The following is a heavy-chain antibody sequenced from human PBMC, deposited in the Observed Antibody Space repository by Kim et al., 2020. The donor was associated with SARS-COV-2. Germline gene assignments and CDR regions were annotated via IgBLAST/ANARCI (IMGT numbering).Heavy chain of an antibody. D-gene: IGHD5-18*01. V-gene: IGHV6-1*01. CDR1: GDSVSSKSVT. Sequence: SQTLSLTCAISGDSVSSKSVTWSWIRQSPSRGLEWLGWTFYRSKWYDHHASSVKSRILINPDTSKNQFSLQLQSVTPEDTAVYYCARGRATYGYEDGMDVWGQGTTVTVSS. CDR2: TFYRSKWYD. CDR3: ARGRATYGYEDGMDV. J-gene: IGHJ6*02.